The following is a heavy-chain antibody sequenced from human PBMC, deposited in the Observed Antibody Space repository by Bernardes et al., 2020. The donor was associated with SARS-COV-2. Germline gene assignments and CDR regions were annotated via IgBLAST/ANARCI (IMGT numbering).Heavy chain of an antibody. D-gene: IGHD6-6*01. CDR2: IYHSGST. CDR3: AGSSSPYYYYGMDV. Sequence: SETLSLTCAVSGGSISSSNWWSWVRQPPGKGLEWIGEIYHSGSTNYNPSLKSRVTISVDKSKNQFSLKLSSVTAADTAVYYCAGSSSPYYYYGMDVWGQGTTVTVSS. V-gene: IGHV4-4*02. J-gene: IGHJ6*02. CDR1: GGSISSSNW.